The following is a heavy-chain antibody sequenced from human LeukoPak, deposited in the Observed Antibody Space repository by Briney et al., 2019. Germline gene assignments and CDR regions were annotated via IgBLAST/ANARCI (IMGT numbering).Heavy chain of an antibody. J-gene: IGHJ3*02. CDR3: ARRNDFHI. CDR2: IYSSETT. CDR1: GFTFSSYS. Sequence: GSLRLSCAASGFTFSSYSMNWVRQPPGKGLEWIGYIYSSETTNYKPSLKSRVTISADTSKNQVSLKLTSVTAADTAIYYCARRNDFHIWGQGTMVTVSS. V-gene: IGHV4-4*08.